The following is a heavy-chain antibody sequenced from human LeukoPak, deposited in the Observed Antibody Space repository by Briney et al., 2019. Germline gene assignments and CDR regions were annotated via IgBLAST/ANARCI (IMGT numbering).Heavy chain of an antibody. CDR2: IKQDGSEK. CDR3: ARGRSVTGSTIIDY. J-gene: IGHJ4*02. Sequence: GGSLRLSCAASGFTFSSYWMSWVRQAPGTGLEWVANIKQDGSEKYYVDSVKGRFTISRDNAKNSLYLQMNSLRVEDTAVYYCARGRSVTGSTIIDYWGQGTLVTVSS. V-gene: IGHV3-7*01. CDR1: GFTFSSYW. D-gene: IGHD6-19*01.